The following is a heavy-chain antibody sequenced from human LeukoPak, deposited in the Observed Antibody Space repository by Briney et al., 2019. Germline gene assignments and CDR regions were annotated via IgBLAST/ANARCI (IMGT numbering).Heavy chain of an antibody. D-gene: IGHD2-2*02. CDR3: ASPVYRGPQYFQH. CDR1: VGSLSGYY. Sequence: SETLSLTCAVYVGSLSGYYWSWIRQPPGKGLEWIGEINYSGSTNYNPSLKSRVTISVDTSKNQFSLKLSSVTAADTAVYYCASPVYRGPQYFQHWGQGTLVTVSS. CDR2: INYSGST. V-gene: IGHV4-34*01. J-gene: IGHJ1*01.